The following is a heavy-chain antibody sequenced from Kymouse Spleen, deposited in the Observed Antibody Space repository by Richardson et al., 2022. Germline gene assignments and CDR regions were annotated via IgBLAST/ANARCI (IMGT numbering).Heavy chain of an antibody. CDR1: GGSISSSSYY. CDR2: IYYSGST. V-gene: IGHV4-39*01. Sequence: QLQLQESGPGLVKPSETLSLTCTVSGGSISSSSYYWGWIRQPPGKGLEWIGSIYYSGSTYYNPSLKSRVTISVDTSKNQFSLKLSSVTAADTAVYYCAREGWNYLYYYYYGMDVWGQGTTVTVSS. CDR3: AREGWNYLYYYYYGMDV. D-gene: IGHD1-7*01. J-gene: IGHJ6*02.